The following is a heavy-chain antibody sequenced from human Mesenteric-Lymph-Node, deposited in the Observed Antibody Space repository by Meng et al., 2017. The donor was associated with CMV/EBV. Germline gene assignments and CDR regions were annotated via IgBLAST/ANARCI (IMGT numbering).Heavy chain of an antibody. CDR2: INTGNGNT. CDR1: GYTFTLYP. Sequence: CKASGYTFTLYPIRWVRQAPGQRLELMGWINTGNGNTIYSQKFQNRVTITRDTSASTSYMDLSSLMFEDTAIYYCATSTGGTGSLDYWGQGTLVTVSS. D-gene: IGHD3-10*01. J-gene: IGHJ4*02. V-gene: IGHV1-3*04. CDR3: ATSTGGTGSLDY.